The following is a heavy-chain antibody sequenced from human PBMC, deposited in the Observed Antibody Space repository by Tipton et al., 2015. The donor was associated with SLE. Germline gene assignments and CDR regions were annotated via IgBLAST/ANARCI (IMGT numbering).Heavy chain of an antibody. CDR2: ILYNGVT. Sequence: TLSLTCTVSGDSISSGDCYWSWIRQPPGKGLEWIGSILYNGVTSYNPSLKSRITISLDTSKNQFSLKLTSMTAADTAVYYCARYTVGTMEDPWGQGILVTVSS. J-gene: IGHJ5*02. CDR1: GDSISSGDCY. CDR3: ARYTVGTMEDP. D-gene: IGHD4-11*01. V-gene: IGHV4-39*07.